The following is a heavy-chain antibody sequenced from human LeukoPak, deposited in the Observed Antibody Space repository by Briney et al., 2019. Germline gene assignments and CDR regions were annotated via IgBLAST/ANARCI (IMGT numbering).Heavy chain of an antibody. V-gene: IGHV4-59*05. CDR1: GFTFSSYE. Sequence: LRLSCAASGFTFSSYEMNWIRQPPGKGLEWIGSIYYSGSTYYNPSLKSRVTISVDTSKNQFSLKLSSVTAADTAVYYCGVQENANFDYWGQGTLVTISS. CDR3: GVQENANFDY. CDR2: IYYSGST. J-gene: IGHJ4*02.